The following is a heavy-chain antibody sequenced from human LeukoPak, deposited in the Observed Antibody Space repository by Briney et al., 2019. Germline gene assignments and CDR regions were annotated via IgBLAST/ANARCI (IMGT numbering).Heavy chain of an antibody. J-gene: IGHJ5*02. Sequence: PGRSLRLSCAASGFTFSSYGMHWVRQAPGKGLEWVAVISHDGSSIYYGDSVKGRFSISRDNAKNSLYLQMDSLRAEDTAVYYCARDGPYSTSSTHPPWGQGTLVTVSS. CDR3: ARDGPYSTSSTHPP. CDR1: GFTFSSYG. D-gene: IGHD6-6*01. V-gene: IGHV3-30*03. CDR2: ISHDGSSI.